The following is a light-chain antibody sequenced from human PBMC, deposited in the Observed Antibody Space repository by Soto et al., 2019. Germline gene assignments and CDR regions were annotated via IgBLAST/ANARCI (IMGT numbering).Light chain of an antibody. CDR1: SSDVGSYNF. CDR2: EGT. J-gene: IGLJ1*01. Sequence: QSVLTQPASVSGSPGQSITIPCTGTSSDVGSYNFVSWYQQYPGKVPKLMIFEGTKRSSGVSNRFSGSKSGNTASLTISGLQAEDEADYYCLSYAGRTYVFGTGTKVTVL. V-gene: IGLV2-23*01. CDR3: LSYAGRTYV.